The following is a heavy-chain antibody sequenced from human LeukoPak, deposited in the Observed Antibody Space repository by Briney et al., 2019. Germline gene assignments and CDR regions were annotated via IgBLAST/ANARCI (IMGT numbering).Heavy chain of an antibody. D-gene: IGHD6-19*01. CDR1: GFTFSKYW. V-gene: IGHV3-74*01. Sequence: GGSLRLSCAASGFTFSKYWMLWVRQAPGKGLESVSRINTDGTVTTYADSVQGRFTVSRDNADNTMFLHMNSVRDEDTAVYYCATKQWLAPPPDSWGQGTPVTVSS. J-gene: IGHJ4*02. CDR2: INTDGTVT. CDR3: ATKQWLAPPPDS.